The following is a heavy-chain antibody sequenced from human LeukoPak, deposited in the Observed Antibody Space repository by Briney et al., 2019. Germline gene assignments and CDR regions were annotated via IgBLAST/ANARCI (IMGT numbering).Heavy chain of an antibody. J-gene: IGHJ4*02. CDR1: GYTFTSYY. CDR3: ARVPVTYYDILTPRAFDY. V-gene: IGHV1-46*01. Sequence: APVKVSCKASGYTFTSYYMHWVRQAPGQGLEWMGIINPSGGSTSYAQRFQGRVTMTRDTSTSTVYMELSSLRSEDTAVYYCARVPVTYYDILTPRAFDYWGQGTLVTVSS. D-gene: IGHD3-9*01. CDR2: INPSGGST.